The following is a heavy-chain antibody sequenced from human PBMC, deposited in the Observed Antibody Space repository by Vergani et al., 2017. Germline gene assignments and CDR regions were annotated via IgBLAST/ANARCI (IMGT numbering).Heavy chain of an antibody. Sequence: EVQLVESGGGLVQPGGSLRLSCAASGFTFSSYWMSWVRQAPGKGLEWVANIKQDGSNKYYADSVKGRFTISRDNSKNTLYLQMNSLRAEDTAVYYCAKDMMNYIAVAGQDYWGQGTLVTVSS. V-gene: IGHV3-7*01. CDR1: GFTFSSYW. D-gene: IGHD6-19*01. CDR2: IKQDGSNK. J-gene: IGHJ4*02. CDR3: AKDMMNYIAVAGQDY.